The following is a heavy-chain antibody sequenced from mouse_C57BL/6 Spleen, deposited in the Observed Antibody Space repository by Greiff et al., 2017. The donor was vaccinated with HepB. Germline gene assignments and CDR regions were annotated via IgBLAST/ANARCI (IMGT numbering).Heavy chain of an antibody. D-gene: IGHD2-4*01. CDR1: GFTFSSYG. J-gene: IGHJ3*01. CDR3: ARLYYDYDGWFAY. CDR2: ISSGGSYT. V-gene: IGHV5-6*02. Sequence: DVMLVESGGDLVKPGGSLKLSCAASGFTFSSYGMSWVRQTPDKRLEWVATISSGGSYTYYPDSVKGRFTISRDNAKNTLYLQMSSLKSEDTAMYYCARLYYDYDGWFAYWGQGTLVTVSA.